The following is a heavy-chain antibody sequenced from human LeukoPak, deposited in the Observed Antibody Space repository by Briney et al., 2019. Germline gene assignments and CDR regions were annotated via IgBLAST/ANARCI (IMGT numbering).Heavy chain of an antibody. D-gene: IGHD3-10*01. CDR1: RGTFSSYA. V-gene: IGHV1-69*04. J-gene: IGHJ6*02. CDR2: IIPILGIA. Sequence: SVKVSCKASRGTFSSYAISWVRQAPGQGLEWMGRIIPILGIANYAQKFQGRVTITADKSTSTAYMELSSLRSEDTAVYYCARDVGRYYGSGSLYYYYGMDVWGQGTTVTVSS. CDR3: ARDVGRYYGSGSLYYYYGMDV.